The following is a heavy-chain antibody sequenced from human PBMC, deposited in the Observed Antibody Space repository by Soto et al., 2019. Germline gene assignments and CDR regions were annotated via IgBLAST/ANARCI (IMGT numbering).Heavy chain of an antibody. CDR1: GYTFTSYG. CDR2: ISAYNGNT. J-gene: IGHJ3*02. CDR3: ARKGGGYYDFWSGSTAIDAFDI. Sequence: SVKVSCKASGYTFTSYGISWVRQAPGQGLEWMGWISAYNGNTNYAQKLQGRVTMTTDTSTSTAHMELRGLRSDDTAVYYCARKGGGYYDFWSGSTAIDAFDIWGQGTMVTVSS. D-gene: IGHD3-3*01. V-gene: IGHV1-18*01.